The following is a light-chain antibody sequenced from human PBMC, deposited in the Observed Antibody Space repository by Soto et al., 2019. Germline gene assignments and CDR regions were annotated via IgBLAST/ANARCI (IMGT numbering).Light chain of an antibody. CDR1: QSVTSN. CDR3: QQYGSSPTT. J-gene: IGKJ1*01. V-gene: IGKV3-20*01. Sequence: EIVLTQSPGTLSLSPGERATLSRRASQSVTSNLAWYQQKPGQPPRFLIYGASTRATGIPDRVSGSGSGTDFTLTISRLEPEDFAVYYCQQYGSSPTTFGQGTKVDIK. CDR2: GAS.